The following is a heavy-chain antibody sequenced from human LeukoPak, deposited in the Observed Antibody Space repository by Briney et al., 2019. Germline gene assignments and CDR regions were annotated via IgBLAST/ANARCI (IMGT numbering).Heavy chain of an antibody. CDR2: IWYDGSNK. J-gene: IGHJ4*02. CDR1: GFTFSSYG. CDR3: ARGGYPYYYDSSGYPLDY. Sequence: GRSLRLSCAASGFTFSSYGMHWVRQAPGKGLEWVAVIWYDGSNKYYADSVKGRFTISRDNSKNTLYLQMNSLRAEDTAVYYCARGGYPYYYDSSGYPLDYWGQGTLVTVSS. D-gene: IGHD3-22*01. V-gene: IGHV3-33*01.